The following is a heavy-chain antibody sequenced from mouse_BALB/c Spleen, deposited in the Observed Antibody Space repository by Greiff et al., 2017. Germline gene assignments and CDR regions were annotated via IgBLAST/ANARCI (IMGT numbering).Heavy chain of an antibody. CDR1: GYTFTDYA. J-gene: IGHJ4*01. Sequence: VKLMESGPELVRPGESVKISCKGSGYTFTDYAMHWVKQSHAKSLEWIGVISIYYDNTNYNQKFKGKATMTVDKSSSTAYMELARLTSEDSAIYYCARSRHYYGSSYDYAMDYWGQGTSVTVSS. CDR3: ARSRHYYGSSYDYAMDY. CDR2: ISIYYDNT. V-gene: IGHV1-67*01. D-gene: IGHD1-1*01.